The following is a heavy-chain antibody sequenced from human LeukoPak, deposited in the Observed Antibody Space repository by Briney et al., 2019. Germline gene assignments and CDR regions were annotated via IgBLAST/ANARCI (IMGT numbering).Heavy chain of an antibody. CDR2: IYYSGST. CDR3: ARSRADAYCGGDCYISWFDP. Sequence: SETLSLTCTVSGGSISSYYWSWIRQPPGKGLEWIGYIYYSGSTNYNPSLKSRVTISVDTSKNQFSLKLSSVTAADTAVYYCARSRADAYCGGDCYISWFDPWGQGALVTVSS. V-gene: IGHV4-59*01. D-gene: IGHD2-21*02. J-gene: IGHJ5*02. CDR1: GGSISSYY.